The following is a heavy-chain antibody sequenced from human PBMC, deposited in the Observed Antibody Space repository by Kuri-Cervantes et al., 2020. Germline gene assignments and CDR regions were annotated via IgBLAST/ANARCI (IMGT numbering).Heavy chain of an antibody. V-gene: IGHV1-8*01. CDR2: MNPNSPNT. D-gene: IGHD6-13*01. Sequence: ASVKVSCKASGYTFTSYDINWVRQATGQGLEWMGWMNPNSPNTGYAQKFQGRVTMTRNTSISTAYMELSSLRSEDTAVYYCATSPEYSSSWYFLRPRDAFDIWGQGTMVTVSS. CDR1: GYTFTSYD. J-gene: IGHJ3*02. CDR3: ATSPEYSSSWYFLRPRDAFDI.